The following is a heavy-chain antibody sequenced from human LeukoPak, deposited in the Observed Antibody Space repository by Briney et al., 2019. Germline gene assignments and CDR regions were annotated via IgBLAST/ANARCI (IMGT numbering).Heavy chain of an antibody. J-gene: IGHJ3*02. Sequence: GGSLRLSCAASGFTFSSYGMHWVRQAPGKGLEGVALIRYDGSNKYYADSVKGRFTISRDNSKSTLYLQMNSLRAEDTAVYYCARAHSSGWYGDAFDIWGQGTMVTVSS. CDR1: GFTFSSYG. V-gene: IGHV3-30*02. D-gene: IGHD6-19*01. CDR2: IRYDGSNK. CDR3: ARAHSSGWYGDAFDI.